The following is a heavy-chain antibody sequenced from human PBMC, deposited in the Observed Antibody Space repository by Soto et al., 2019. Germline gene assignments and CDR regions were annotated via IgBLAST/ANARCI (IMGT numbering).Heavy chain of an antibody. J-gene: IGHJ4*02. CDR3: SIPVVYDSSDY. CDR1: GFTFSSFD. V-gene: IGHV3-21*01. D-gene: IGHD3-22*01. CDR2: ISSRSTYI. Sequence: EVQLVESGGGLVKPGGSVRLSCEASGFTFSSFDMNWVRQAPGKGLEWVSFISSRSTYIHYADSVKGRFTVSRDNTQNSLFLQMNSLRVEDTAVYYCSIPVVYDSSDYWGQGTLVTVSS.